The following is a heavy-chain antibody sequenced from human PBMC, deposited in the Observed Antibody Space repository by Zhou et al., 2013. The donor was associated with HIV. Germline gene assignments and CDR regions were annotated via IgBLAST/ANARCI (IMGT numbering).Heavy chain of an antibody. V-gene: IGHV1-69*04. J-gene: IGHJ6*03. CDR1: GGTFSSYA. Sequence: QVQLVQSGAEVKKPGSSVKVSCKASGGTFSSYAISWVRQAPGQGLEWMGRIIPILGIANYAQKFQGRVTITADKSTSTAYMELSSLRSEDTAVYYCARVPHDCSGGSCYSGRAYYYYMDVWGKGTTVTVSS. D-gene: IGHD2-15*01. CDR3: ARVPHDCSGGSCYSGRAYYYYMDV. CDR2: IIPILGIA.